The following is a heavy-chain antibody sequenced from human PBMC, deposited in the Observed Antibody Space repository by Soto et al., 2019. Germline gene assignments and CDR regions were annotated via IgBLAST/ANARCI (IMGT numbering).Heavy chain of an antibody. D-gene: IGHD6-6*01. J-gene: IGHJ6*02. Sequence: ASVKVSCKASGYTFTSYYMHWVRQAPGQGLEWMGIINPSGGSTSYAQKFQGRVTMTRDTSTSTVYMELSSLRSEDTAVYYCARPNLIAARTYGMDVWGQGTTVTSP. V-gene: IGHV1-46*01. CDR3: ARPNLIAARTYGMDV. CDR2: INPSGGST. CDR1: GYTFTSYY.